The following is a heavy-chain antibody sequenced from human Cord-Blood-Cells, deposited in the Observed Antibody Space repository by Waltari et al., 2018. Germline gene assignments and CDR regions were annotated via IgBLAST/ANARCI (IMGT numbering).Heavy chain of an antibody. V-gene: IGHV4-59*01. CDR2: IYYSGST. Sequence: QVQLQESGPGLVKTSETLFLTCTVSGGSISSYYWSWIRQPPGKGLEWIGYIYYSGSTNYNPSLKSRVTISVDTSKNQFSLKLSFVTAADTAVYYCARGRYYYDSSGLFDYWGQGTLVTVSS. D-gene: IGHD3-22*01. CDR3: ARGRYYYDSSGLFDY. J-gene: IGHJ4*02. CDR1: GGSISSYY.